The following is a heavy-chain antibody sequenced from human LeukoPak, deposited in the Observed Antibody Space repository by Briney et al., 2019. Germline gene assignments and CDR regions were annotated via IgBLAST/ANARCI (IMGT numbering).Heavy chain of an antibody. J-gene: IGHJ6*03. V-gene: IGHV3-21*01. CDR1: GFTFSSYA. Sequence: PGGSLRLSCAASGFTFSSYAMSWVRQAPGKGLEWVSSITSSSSYIYYADSVKGRFTISRDNAKNSLYLQMNSLRAEDTAVYYCVISRPDNYYDYYMDVWGKGTTVTVSS. CDR2: ITSSSSYI. D-gene: IGHD3-10*01. CDR3: VISRPDNYYDYYMDV.